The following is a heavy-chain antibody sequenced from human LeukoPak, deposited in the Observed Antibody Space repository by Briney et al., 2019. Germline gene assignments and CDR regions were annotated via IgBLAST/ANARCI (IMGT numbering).Heavy chain of an antibody. CDR1: GGTFSSYA. V-gene: IGHV1-69*05. CDR2: IIPIFGTA. Sequence: SVKVSCKASGGTFSSYAISWVRQAPGQGLEWMGGIIPIFGTANYAQKFQGRVTITTDESTSTAYMELSSLRSEDTAVYYCAIEGIYYDSSGYSTYYFDYWGQGTLVTVSS. J-gene: IGHJ4*02. D-gene: IGHD3-22*01. CDR3: AIEGIYYDSSGYSTYYFDY.